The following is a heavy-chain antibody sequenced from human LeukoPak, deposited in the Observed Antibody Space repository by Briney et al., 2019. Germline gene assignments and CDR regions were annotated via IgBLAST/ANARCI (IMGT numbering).Heavy chain of an antibody. CDR1: GFTFSSYA. CDR2: ISGSGGST. V-gene: IGHV3-23*01. CDR3: AKQWGIVGVPGGYFDY. Sequence: PGGSLRLSCAASGFTFSSYAMSWVRQAPGKGLEWVSAISGSGGSTYYADSVKGRFTISRDNSKNTLYLQMNSLRAEVTAVYYCAKQWGIVGVPGGYFDYWGQGTLVTVSS. D-gene: IGHD1-26*01. J-gene: IGHJ4*02.